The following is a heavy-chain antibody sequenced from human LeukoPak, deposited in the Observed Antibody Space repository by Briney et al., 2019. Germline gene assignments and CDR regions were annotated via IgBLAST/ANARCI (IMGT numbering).Heavy chain of an antibody. V-gene: IGHV3-23*01. J-gene: IGHJ4*02. D-gene: IGHD4-23*01. CDR1: GFTFSSYS. CDR2: ISGSSGNI. CDR3: TTVIMGTPKDDY. Sequence: GGSLRLSCTASGFTFSSYSMTWVRQAPGKGLEWVSGISGSSGNIYYAGSVKGRFTISRDDSKNTLYLQMNSLKTEDTAVYYCTTVIMGTPKDDYWGQGTLVTVSS.